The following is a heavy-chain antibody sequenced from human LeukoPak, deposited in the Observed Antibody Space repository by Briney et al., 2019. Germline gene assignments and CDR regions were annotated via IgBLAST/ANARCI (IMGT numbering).Heavy chain of an antibody. CDR1: GGSISSSSYY. CDR3: ARLPRSRGVIYYYYMDV. Sequence: PSETLSLTCTVSGGSISSSSYYWGWIRQPPGKGLEWIGNIYYSGSTYYNPSLKSRVTISVDTSKNQFSLKLSSVTAADTAVYYCARLPRSRGVIYYYYMDVWGKGTTVTISS. V-gene: IGHV4-39*07. J-gene: IGHJ6*03. D-gene: IGHD3-10*01. CDR2: IYYSGST.